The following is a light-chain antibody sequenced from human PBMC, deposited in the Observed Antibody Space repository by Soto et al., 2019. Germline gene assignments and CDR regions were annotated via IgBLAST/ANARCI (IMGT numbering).Light chain of an antibody. J-gene: IGKJ4*01. V-gene: IGKV1-39*01. CDR3: QQSYTSPVT. CDR2: AAS. CDR1: QTIDTY. Sequence: DIQMTQSPSSLSVSVGDRVTITCRASQTIDTYLNWYEQKPGKAPKLLIYAASTLQSGVTSRFSGGGSGTDFTLTISSLQPEDVGTYYCQQSYTSPVTIGGGTRVEIK.